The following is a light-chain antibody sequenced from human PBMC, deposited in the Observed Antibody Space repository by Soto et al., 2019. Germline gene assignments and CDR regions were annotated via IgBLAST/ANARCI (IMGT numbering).Light chain of an antibody. CDR1: SSDVGSYDR. CDR2: EVN. CDR3: SSSLGGRTWV. Sequence: QSALTQPASVSGSPGQWITISCTGSSSDVGSYDRVSWYQQYPGKAPTLMIYEVNKRPSGISNRFSGSKSGNTASLTISGLQAEDEAHYYCSSSLGGRTWVFGGGTKVTVL. V-gene: IGLV2-23*02. J-gene: IGLJ3*02.